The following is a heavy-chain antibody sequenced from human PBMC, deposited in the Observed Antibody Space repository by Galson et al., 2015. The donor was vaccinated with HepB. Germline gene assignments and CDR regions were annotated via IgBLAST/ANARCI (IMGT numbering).Heavy chain of an antibody. CDR2: ISLSSTTI. J-gene: IGHJ5*02. Sequence: SLRLSCAASGFTFSDYYVSWIRQAPGKGLEWVSYISLSSTTIYYADSVKGRFTTSRDNAKNSLYLQMNGLRVEDTAVYYCARAALGWIDPWGQGTLVTVSS. D-gene: IGHD6-25*01. V-gene: IGHV3-11*01. CDR3: ARAALGWIDP. CDR1: GFTFSDYY.